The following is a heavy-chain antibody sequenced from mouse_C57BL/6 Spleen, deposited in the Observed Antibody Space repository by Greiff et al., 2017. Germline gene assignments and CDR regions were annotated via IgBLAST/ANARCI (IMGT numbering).Heavy chain of an antibody. J-gene: IGHJ2*01. D-gene: IGHD2-2*01. V-gene: IGHV1-18*01. CDR2: INPNNGGT. CDR3: ARGSYYGYDGRSYYFDY. Sequence: EVQLQQSGPELVKPGASVKIPCKASGYTFTDYNMDWVKQSHGKSLEWIGDINPNNGGTIYNQKFKGKATLTVDKSSSTAYMERRSLTSEDTAVYYCARGSYYGYDGRSYYFDYWGQGTTLTVSS. CDR1: GYTFTDYN.